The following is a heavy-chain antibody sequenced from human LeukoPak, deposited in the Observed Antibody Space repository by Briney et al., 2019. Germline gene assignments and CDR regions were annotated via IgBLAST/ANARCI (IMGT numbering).Heavy chain of an antibody. Sequence: PSETLSLTCTVSGGTLSGYYWSWIRQPPGKGLEWIGYIYYSGSTNYNPSLKSRVTISVDTSKNQLSLKLSSVTAADTAVYYCARDNPARSGTNDYWGQGTLVTVSS. CDR1: GGTLSGYY. J-gene: IGHJ4*02. CDR2: IYYSGST. CDR3: ARDNPARSGTNDY. D-gene: IGHD3-10*01. V-gene: IGHV4-59*12.